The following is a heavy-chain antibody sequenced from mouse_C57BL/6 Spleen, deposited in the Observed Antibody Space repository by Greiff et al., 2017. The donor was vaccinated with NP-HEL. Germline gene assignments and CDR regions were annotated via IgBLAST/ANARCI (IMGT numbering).Heavy chain of an antibody. CDR2: IDPSDSYT. CDR3: ARSPGGTFDY. Sequence: VQLQQPGAELVKPGASVKLSCKASGYTFTSYWMQWVKQRPGQGLEWIGEIDPSDSYTNYNQKFKGKATLTVDTSSSTAYMQLSSLTSEDSAVYYCARSPGGTFDYWGQGTTLTVSS. CDR1: GYTFTSYW. J-gene: IGHJ2*01. D-gene: IGHD2-14*01. V-gene: IGHV1-50*01.